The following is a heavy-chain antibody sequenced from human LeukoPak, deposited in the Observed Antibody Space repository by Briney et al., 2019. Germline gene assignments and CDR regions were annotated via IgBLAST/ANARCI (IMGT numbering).Heavy chain of an antibody. J-gene: IGHJ3*02. CDR2: INPSGGST. CDR1: GYTFTSYY. V-gene: IGHV1-46*01. Sequence: GASVKVSCKASGYTFTSYYMHWVRQAPGQGLEWMGIINPSGGSTSYAQKFQGRVTITADESTSTAYMELSSLRSEDTAVYYCAREENYDFWSGYVAFDIWGQGTMVTVSS. CDR3: AREENYDFWSGYVAFDI. D-gene: IGHD3-3*01.